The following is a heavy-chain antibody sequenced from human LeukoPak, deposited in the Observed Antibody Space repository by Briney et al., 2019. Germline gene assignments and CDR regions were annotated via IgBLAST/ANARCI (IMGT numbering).Heavy chain of an antibody. J-gene: IGHJ5*02. CDR3: TRSVRNGHFDH. Sequence: ASVKVSCKASGYTFTNYEINWVRQATGQGLEWMGWMNPNSGNTGYAQKFQGRVTMTRSTSISTAYMELSSLRFEDTAVYFCTRSVRNGHFDHWGQGTLVTVSS. D-gene: IGHD2-8*01. CDR1: GYTFTNYE. CDR2: MNPNSGNT. V-gene: IGHV1-8*01.